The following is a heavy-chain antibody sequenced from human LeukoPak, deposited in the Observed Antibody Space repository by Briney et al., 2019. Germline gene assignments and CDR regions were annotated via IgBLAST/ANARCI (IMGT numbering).Heavy chain of an antibody. J-gene: IGHJ4*02. D-gene: IGHD5-18*01. CDR2: IKLDGSEK. V-gene: IGHV3-7*01. Sequence: GGSLRLSCAVSGFTFSSYWMTWVRQAPGKGLEWVANIKLDGSEKYYVDSVKGRFTISRDTANNALYLQLNSLRAEDTAVYYCGKTTVGYSSGQKPAWPVDYWGQGTLVTVSS. CDR1: GFTFSSYW. CDR3: GKTTVGYSSGQKPAWPVDY.